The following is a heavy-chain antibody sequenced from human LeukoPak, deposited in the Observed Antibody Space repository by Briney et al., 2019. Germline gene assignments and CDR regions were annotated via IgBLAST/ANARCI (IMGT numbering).Heavy chain of an antibody. D-gene: IGHD1-26*01. Sequence: GSLRLSCAASGFTFSGYWMTWVRQAPGKGLEWVANIKEDGSQKNYVDSVKGRFTISRDNAKDSLYLQVDSLRAEDTAVYYCARCGSESDYWGQGTLVTVSS. CDR3: ARCGSESDY. J-gene: IGHJ4*02. CDR1: GFTFSGYW. V-gene: IGHV3-7*01. CDR2: IKEDGSQK.